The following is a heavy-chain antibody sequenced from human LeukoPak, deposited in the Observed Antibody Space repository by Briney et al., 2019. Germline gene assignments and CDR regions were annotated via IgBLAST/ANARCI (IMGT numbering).Heavy chain of an antibody. V-gene: IGHV4-34*01. CDR2: INHSGST. D-gene: IGHD3-22*01. Sequence: SETLSLTCAVSGGSFSGYYWSWIRQPPGKGLEWIGEINHSGSTNYNPSLKSRGTISVDTSKNQFSLKLSSVTAADTAVYYCARVSYYDSSGNRGAFDYWGQGTLVTVSS. J-gene: IGHJ4*02. CDR3: ARVSYYDSSGNRGAFDY. CDR1: GGSFSGYY.